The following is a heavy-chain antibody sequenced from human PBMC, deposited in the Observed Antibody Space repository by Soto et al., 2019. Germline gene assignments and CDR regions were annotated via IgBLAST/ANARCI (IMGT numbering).Heavy chain of an antibody. Sequence: SETLSLTCAVYGGSFSGYYWSWIRQPPGKGLEWIGEINHSGSTNYNPSLKSRVTISVDTSKNQFSLKLSSVTAADTAVYYCARAEREVYCSSTSCLNYNWFDPWGQGTLVTVSS. J-gene: IGHJ5*02. CDR1: GGSFSGYY. D-gene: IGHD2-2*01. V-gene: IGHV4-34*01. CDR2: INHSGST. CDR3: ARAEREVYCSSTSCLNYNWFDP.